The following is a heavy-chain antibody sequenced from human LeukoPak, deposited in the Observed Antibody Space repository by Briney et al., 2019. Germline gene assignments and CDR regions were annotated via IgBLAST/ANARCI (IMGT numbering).Heavy chain of an antibody. CDR1: GYTFTTYD. D-gene: IGHD2-2*01. V-gene: IGHV1-8*01. Sequence: ASVKVSCKASGYTFTTYDFNRVRQPTAQGLEWMGWMNPHSGNTGFAQNFQGRVAITRNTTIDTAYMELSSMRVEDTAVYYCVRRFRSDTSGRKFDCWGQGTLVTVSS. CDR2: MNPHSGNT. J-gene: IGHJ4*02. CDR3: VRRFRSDTSGRKFDC.